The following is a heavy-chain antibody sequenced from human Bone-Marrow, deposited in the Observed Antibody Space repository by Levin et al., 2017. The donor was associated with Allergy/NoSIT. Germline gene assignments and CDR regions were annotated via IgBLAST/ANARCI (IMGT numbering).Heavy chain of an antibody. V-gene: IGHV1-2*06. D-gene: IGHD2-8*01. Sequence: PGGSLRLSCKAAGYPFTDYYMHWVRQAPGQGLEWLGRVTPHSGVTSYAQKFQGRVTLTRDTSISTAYMELSRLQSDDTAIYYCARDSNGATSVPYFDNWGQGTLVTVSS. CDR1: GYPFTDYY. J-gene: IGHJ4*02. CDR2: VTPHSGVT. CDR3: ARDSNGATSVPYFDN.